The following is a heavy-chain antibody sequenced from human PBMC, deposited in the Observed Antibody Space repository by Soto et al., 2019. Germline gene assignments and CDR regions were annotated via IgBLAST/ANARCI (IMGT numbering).Heavy chain of an antibody. V-gene: IGHV4-39*02. J-gene: IGHJ5*02. Sequence: SETLSLTCNVSGGSISSSSYYWGWIRQPPGKGLEWIGSIYYSGSTYYNPSLKSRVTISVDTSKNQFSLKLSSVTAADTAVYYCAREEGSDSLNWFDPWGQGTLVTSPQ. D-gene: IGHD3-10*01. CDR1: GGSISSSSYY. CDR3: AREEGSDSLNWFDP. CDR2: IYYSGST.